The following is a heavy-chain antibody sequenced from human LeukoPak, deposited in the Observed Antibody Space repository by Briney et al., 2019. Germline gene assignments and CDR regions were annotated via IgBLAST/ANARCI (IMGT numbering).Heavy chain of an antibody. Sequence: PGGSLRLSCAASGFTFSSYAMHWVRQAPGKGLEWVAVISYDGSNKYYADSVKGRFTISGDNSKNTLYLQMNSLSAEDTAVYYCARGRLPYYYYYAMDVWGQGTTVTVTS. CDR1: GFTFSSYA. CDR3: ARGRLPYYYYYAMDV. J-gene: IGHJ6*02. V-gene: IGHV3-30-3*01. CDR2: ISYDGSNK. D-gene: IGHD4-11*01.